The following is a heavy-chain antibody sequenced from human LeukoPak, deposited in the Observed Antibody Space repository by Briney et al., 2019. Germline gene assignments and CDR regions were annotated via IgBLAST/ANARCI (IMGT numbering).Heavy chain of an antibody. D-gene: IGHD2-15*01. CDR2: INHSGST. CDR3: ARGPILLYCSCGSCIWFEP. V-gene: IGHV4-34*01. J-gene: IGHJ5*02. CDR1: GGSFSGYY. Sequence: SETLSLTCAVYGGSFSGYYWSWIRQPPGKGLEWIGKINHSGSTNYNPSLKSRVTISVDTSKNQFSLKLSSVTAADTAVYYCARGPILLYCSCGSCIWFEPWGQGTLVIV.